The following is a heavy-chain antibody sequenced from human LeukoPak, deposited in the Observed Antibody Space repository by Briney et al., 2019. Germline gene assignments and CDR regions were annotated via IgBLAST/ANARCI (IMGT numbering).Heavy chain of an antibody. J-gene: IGHJ5*02. CDR1: SGSISSYY. CDR2: IFTSGNT. V-gene: IGHV4-4*07. CDR3: ARAYYGSGSYYNVAWFDP. D-gene: IGHD3-10*01. Sequence: SETLSLTCTVFSGSISSYYWSWLRQPAGKGLEWIGHIFTSGNTNYNPSLKSRVTMSVDTSKNQFSLKLSSVTAADTAVYYCARAYYGSGSYYNVAWFDPWGQGTLVTVSS.